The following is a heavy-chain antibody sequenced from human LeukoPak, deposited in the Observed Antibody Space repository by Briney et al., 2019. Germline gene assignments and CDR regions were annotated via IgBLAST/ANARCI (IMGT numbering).Heavy chain of an antibody. CDR2: FDPEDGET. D-gene: IGHD1-26*01. V-gene: IGHV1-24*01. CDR1: GYTLTELS. CDR3: ATANSGSYYLHFQH. Sequence: GASVKVSCKVSGYTLTELSMHWVRQAPGKGLEWMGGFDPEDGETIYAQKFQGRVTMTEDTSTDTAYMELSSLRSEDTAVYYCATANSGSYYLHFQHWGQGTLVTVSS. J-gene: IGHJ1*01.